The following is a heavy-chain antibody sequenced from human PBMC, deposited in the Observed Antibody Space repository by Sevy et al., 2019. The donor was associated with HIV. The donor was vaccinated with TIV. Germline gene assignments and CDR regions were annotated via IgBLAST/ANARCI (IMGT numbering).Heavy chain of an antibody. CDR1: GYSFTNYG. CDR2: ISGYNGYT. V-gene: IGHV1-18*01. D-gene: IGHD3-3*02. J-gene: IGHJ5*02. CDR3: AKEGKNIRSWFDP. Sequence: ASVKVSCKASGYSFTNYGIGWVRQAPGQGLEWMGWISGYNGYTNYAQNLQGRVTMTTDTSTSTAYMELRSLRSDDTAIYYCAKEGKNIRSWFDPWGPGTLVTVSS.